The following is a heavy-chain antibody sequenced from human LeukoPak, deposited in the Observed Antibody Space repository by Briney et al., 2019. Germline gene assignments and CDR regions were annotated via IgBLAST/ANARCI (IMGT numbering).Heavy chain of an antibody. D-gene: IGHD2-8*01. V-gene: IGHV1-69*01. CDR2: IIPIFGTA. Sequence: SVKVSCKASGGTFSSYAISWVRQAPGQGLEWMGGIIPIFGTANYAQKFQGRVTITADESTSTAYMELSSLRSEDTAVYYCVRVPYCTNGICYTHYYCDYWGQGTLVTVSS. CDR1: GGTFSSYA. J-gene: IGHJ4*02. CDR3: VRVPYCTNGICYTHYYCDY.